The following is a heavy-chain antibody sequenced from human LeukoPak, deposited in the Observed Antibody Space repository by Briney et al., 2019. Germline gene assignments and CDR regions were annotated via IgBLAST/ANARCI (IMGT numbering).Heavy chain of an antibody. CDR3: ARALSITMVRGVEIGGLDY. V-gene: IGHV4-30-2*01. D-gene: IGHD3-10*01. CDR2: IYHSGST. J-gene: IGHJ4*02. Sequence: PSETLSLTCAVSGGSISSGGYSWSWIRQPPGKGLEWIGYIYHSGSTYYNPSLKSRVTISVNRSKNQFSLKLSSVTAADTAVYYCARALSITMVRGVEIGGLDYWGQGTLVTVSS. CDR1: GGSISSGGYS.